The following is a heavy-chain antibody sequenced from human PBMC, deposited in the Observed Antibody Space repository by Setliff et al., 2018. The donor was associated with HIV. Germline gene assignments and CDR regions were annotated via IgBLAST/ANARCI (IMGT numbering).Heavy chain of an antibody. Sequence: GASVKVSCKASGYTFTTYGISWVRQAPGQGLEWMAGIMPIFGTVSHTQKFQGRVRISTDESTNTVYMELTSLRSEDTAVYYCASGENLQPRMDVRGQGTTVTVSS. CDR3: ASGENLQPRMDV. D-gene: IGHD5-18*01. V-gene: IGHV1-69*05. J-gene: IGHJ6*02. CDR2: IMPIFGTV. CDR1: GYTFTTYG.